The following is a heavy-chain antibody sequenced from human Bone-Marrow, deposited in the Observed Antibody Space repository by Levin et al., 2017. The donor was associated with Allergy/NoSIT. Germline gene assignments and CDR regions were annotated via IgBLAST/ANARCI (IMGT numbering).Heavy chain of an antibody. D-gene: IGHD4-17*01. Sequence: KVSCKGSGYSFTSYWIGWVRQMPGKGLEWMGIIYPGDSDTRYSPSFQGQVTISADKSISTASLQWSSLKASDTAMFYCARNYGEYGGGPGGNWFDPWGQGTLVTVSS. CDR1: GYSFTSYW. V-gene: IGHV5-51*01. CDR3: ARNYGEYGGGPGGNWFDP. J-gene: IGHJ5*02. CDR2: IYPGDSDT.